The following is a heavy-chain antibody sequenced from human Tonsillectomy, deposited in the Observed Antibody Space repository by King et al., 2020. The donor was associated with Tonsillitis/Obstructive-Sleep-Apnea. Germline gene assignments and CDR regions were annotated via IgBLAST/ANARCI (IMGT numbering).Heavy chain of an antibody. CDR2: IIPILGIA. Sequence: QLVQSGAEVKKPGSSVKVSCKASGGTFSSYAISWVRQAPGQGLEWMGRIIPILGIANYAQKFQGRVTITADKSTSTAYMELSSLRSEDTAVYYCARGCFDYSDSSGYPYNWFDPWGQGTLVTVSS. CDR3: ARGCFDYSDSSGYPYNWFDP. V-gene: IGHV1-69*09. D-gene: IGHD3-22*01. CDR1: GGTFSSYA. J-gene: IGHJ5*02.